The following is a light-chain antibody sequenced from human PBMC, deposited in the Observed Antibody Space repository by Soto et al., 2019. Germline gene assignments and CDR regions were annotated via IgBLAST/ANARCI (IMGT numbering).Light chain of an antibody. CDR2: GAS. CDR1: QSVSSN. CDR3: QHYNSYSEA. J-gene: IGKJ1*01. Sequence: EIVMTQSPATLSVSPCERATLSSRASQSVSSNLAWYQQKPGQAPRLLIYGASTRATGIPARFSGSGSGTEFTLTISSLQPDDSATYYCQHYNSYSEAFGQGTKVDIK. V-gene: IGKV3-15*01.